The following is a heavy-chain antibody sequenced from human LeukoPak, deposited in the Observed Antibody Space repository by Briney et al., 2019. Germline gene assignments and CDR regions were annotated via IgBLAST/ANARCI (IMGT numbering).Heavy chain of an antibody. CDR1: GFPFISNS. CDR2: IYSSVT. V-gene: IGHV3-53*01. J-gene: IGHJ4*02. Sequence: GGSLSLSCTVSGFPFISNSMSWVRQAPGKGLEWVSFIYSSVTHYSDSVKGRFTISRDNSRNTLFLQMNSLRAEDTAVYYCARRAGAYSHPYDYWGQGTLVTVSS. D-gene: IGHD4/OR15-4a*01. CDR3: ARRAGAYSHPYDY.